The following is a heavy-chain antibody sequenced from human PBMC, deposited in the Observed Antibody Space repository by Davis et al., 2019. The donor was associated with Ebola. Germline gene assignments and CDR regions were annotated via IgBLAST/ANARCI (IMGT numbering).Heavy chain of an antibody. V-gene: IGHV3-13*01. D-gene: IGHD3-10*01. CDR2: IGTAGDT. Sequence: GESLKISCAASGFTFSSYDMHWVRQAIGKGLEWVSAIGTAGDTYYPGSVKGRFPISREKATNSLYLQMNSLRGEDTAVYYCARAGFGEIYFDYWGQGTLVTVSS. CDR3: ARAGFGEIYFDY. CDR1: GFTFSSYD. J-gene: IGHJ4*02.